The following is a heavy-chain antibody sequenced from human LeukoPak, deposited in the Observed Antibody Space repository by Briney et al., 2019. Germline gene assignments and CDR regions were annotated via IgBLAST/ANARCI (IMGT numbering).Heavy chain of an antibody. J-gene: IGHJ5*02. V-gene: IGHV4-39*07. Sequence: SETLSLTCTVSGGSISSTTHYWSWIRQPPGKGLEWIASMHYSGSTNYNPSLKSRVAISVDTSKNQFSLKLSSVTAADTAVYYCARDQGGSYYSGWFDPWGQGTLVTVSS. D-gene: IGHD1-26*01. CDR3: ARDQGGSYYSGWFDP. CDR2: MHYSGST. CDR1: GGSISSTTHY.